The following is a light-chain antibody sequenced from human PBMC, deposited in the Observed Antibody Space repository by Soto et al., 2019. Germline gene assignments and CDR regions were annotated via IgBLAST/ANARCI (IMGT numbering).Light chain of an antibody. CDR2: GNT. Sequence: QSVLTQPPSVSGALGQRVTISCTGSSSNIGAGYDVHWYQQLPGTAPKLLVSGNTNRPSGVPDRFSGSKSDTSASLAITGLQAEDEADYYCQSYDSSLSYWVFGGGTKLTVL. CDR3: QSYDSSLSYWV. V-gene: IGLV1-40*01. CDR1: SSNIGAGYD. J-gene: IGLJ3*02.